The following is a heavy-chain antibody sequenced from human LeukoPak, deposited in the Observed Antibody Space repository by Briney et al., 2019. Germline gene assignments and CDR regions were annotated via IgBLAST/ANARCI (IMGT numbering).Heavy chain of an antibody. D-gene: IGHD6-19*01. V-gene: IGHV4-4*07. CDR1: GGSISTYY. Sequence: SETLSLTCSVSGGSISTYYWNWIREPAGEGLEWIGRIYTSGSTSYNPSLESRVTMSLDTSNNQFSLKLNSVTAADTAVYFCARSPLTSSGWYRADYWGQGTLVTVSS. CDR3: ARSPLTSSGWYRADY. J-gene: IGHJ4*02. CDR2: IYTSGST.